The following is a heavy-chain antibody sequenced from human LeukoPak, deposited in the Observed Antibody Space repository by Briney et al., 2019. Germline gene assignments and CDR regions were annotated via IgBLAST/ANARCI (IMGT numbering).Heavy chain of an antibody. V-gene: IGHV4-59*01. D-gene: IGHD2-21*02. CDR3: ARAVESVTVDFDY. J-gene: IGHJ4*02. CDR2: IYYSGST. Sequence: SETLSLTCTVSGGSISSYYWSWIRQPPGKGLEWIGYIYYSGSTNYNPSLKSRVTISVDTSKNQFSLKLSSVTAADTAVYYCARAVESVTVDFDYWGQGTSVTVSS. CDR1: GGSISSYY.